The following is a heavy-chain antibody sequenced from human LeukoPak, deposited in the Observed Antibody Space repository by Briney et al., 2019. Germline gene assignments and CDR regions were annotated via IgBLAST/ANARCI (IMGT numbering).Heavy chain of an antibody. V-gene: IGHV4-34*01. Sequence: SETLSLTCAAYGGSFSGYYWSWIRQPPGKGLEWIGEINHSGSTNYNPSLKSRVTISVDTSKNQFSLKLSSVTAADTAVYYCARGATVSYHYYYYYMDVWGKGTTVTVSS. CDR3: ARGATVSYHYYYYYMDV. CDR2: INHSGST. D-gene: IGHD4-17*01. CDR1: GGSFSGYY. J-gene: IGHJ6*03.